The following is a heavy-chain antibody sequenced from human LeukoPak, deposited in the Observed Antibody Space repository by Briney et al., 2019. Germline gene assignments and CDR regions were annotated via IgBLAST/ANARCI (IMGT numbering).Heavy chain of an antibody. J-gene: IGHJ4*02. CDR2: ISGSGGST. V-gene: IGHV3-23*01. CDR1: GFTFSSYA. Sequence: GGSLRLSCAASGFTFSSYAMSWVRQAPGKGLEWVSAISGSGGSTYYADSVKGRFTISRDNSKNTLYLQMNSLRAEETAVYYCAKGPTYYYDSSGYFDYWGQGTLVTVSS. CDR3: AKGPTYYYDSSGYFDY. D-gene: IGHD3-22*01.